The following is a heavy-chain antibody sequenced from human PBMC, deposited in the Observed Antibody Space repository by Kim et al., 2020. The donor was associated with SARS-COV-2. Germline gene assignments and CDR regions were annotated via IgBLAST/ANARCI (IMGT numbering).Heavy chain of an antibody. V-gene: IGHV4-38-2*02. CDR2: IYHSGST. Sequence: SETLSLTCTVSGYSISSGYYWGWIRQPPGKGLEWIGSIYHSGSTYYNPSLKSRVTISVDTSKNQFSLKLSSVTAADTAVYYCAGNYYYDSSGYYSAFDIWGQGTMVTVSS. CDR1: GYSISSGYY. CDR3: AGNYYYDSSGYYSAFDI. J-gene: IGHJ3*02. D-gene: IGHD3-22*01.